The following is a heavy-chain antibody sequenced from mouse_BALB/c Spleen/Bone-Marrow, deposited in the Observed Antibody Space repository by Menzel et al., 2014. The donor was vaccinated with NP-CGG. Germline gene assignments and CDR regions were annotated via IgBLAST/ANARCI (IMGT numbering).Heavy chain of an antibody. D-gene: IGHD3-1*01. Sequence: DVHLVESGGGLVQPGGSLKLSCAASGFTFSSYTVSWVRRTPEKRLEWIAYISNGGGSTYYPDTVKGRFTISRDNAKNTLYLQMSSLKSEDTAMYYCARQLGLRWAMDYWGQGTSVTVSS. CDR2: ISNGGGST. CDR1: GFTFSSYT. V-gene: IGHV5-12-2*01. J-gene: IGHJ4*01. CDR3: ARQLGLRWAMDY.